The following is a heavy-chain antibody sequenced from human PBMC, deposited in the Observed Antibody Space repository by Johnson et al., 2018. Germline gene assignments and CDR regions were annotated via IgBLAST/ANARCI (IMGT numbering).Heavy chain of an antibody. D-gene: IGHD3-10*01. J-gene: IGHJ4*02. V-gene: IGHV3-30-3*02. CDR2: ISYDGSNK. CDR1: GFTFSNYS. Sequence: QVQLVESGGGVVQPGRSLRLSCAASGFTFSNYSMHWVRQAPGKGLEWVAVISYDGSNKYYADSVKGRFTISRDNSKNTLYLQMNSLRAEDTAVYYCAKHYGVTYGSGSFDYWGQGTLVTVSS. CDR3: AKHYGVTYGSGSFDY.